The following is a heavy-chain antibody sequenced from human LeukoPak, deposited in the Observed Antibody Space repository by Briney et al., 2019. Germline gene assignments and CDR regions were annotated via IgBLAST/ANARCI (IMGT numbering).Heavy chain of an antibody. Sequence: PGGSLRLSCAASGFTFSSYAMHWVRQAPGKGLEYVSAISSNGGRTSYAYSVKGRFTTSRDNSKNTLYLQMGSLRAEDMAVYYCARVAFSDSSGYVDYWDQGTLVTVS. CDR2: ISSNGGRT. J-gene: IGHJ4*02. D-gene: IGHD3-22*01. V-gene: IGHV3-64*01. CDR1: GFTFSSYA. CDR3: ARVAFSDSSGYVDY.